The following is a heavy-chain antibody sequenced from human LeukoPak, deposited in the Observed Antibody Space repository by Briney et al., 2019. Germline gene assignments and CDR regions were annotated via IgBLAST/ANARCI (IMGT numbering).Heavy chain of an antibody. CDR1: GFTFSSYA. D-gene: IGHD4-23*01. CDR2: ISGSGGST. V-gene: IGHV3-23*01. J-gene: IGHJ3*02. CDR3: AKDKGTVAKGSGAFDI. Sequence: GRSLRLSCAASGFTFSSYAMSWVRQAPGKGLEWVSAISGSGGSTYYADSVKGRFTISRDNSKNTLYLQMNSLRAEDTAVYYCAKDKGTVAKGSGAFDIWGQGTMVTVSS.